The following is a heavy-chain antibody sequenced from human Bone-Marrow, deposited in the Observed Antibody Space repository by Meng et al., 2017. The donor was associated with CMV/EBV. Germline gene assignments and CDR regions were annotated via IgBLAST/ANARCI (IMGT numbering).Heavy chain of an antibody. D-gene: IGHD3-16*01. CDR2: IYYNENT. Sequence: SETLSLTCSVSGGSISSSSYYWGWIRQPPGRGLEWIGNIYYNENTYYNASLKGRVNISVDTSKNQFSLKLSSVTAADTAVYYCARVPITPSYYYGMDVWGQGTTVTVSS. CDR1: GGSISSSSYY. CDR3: ARVPITPSYYYGMDV. J-gene: IGHJ6*02. V-gene: IGHV4-39*07.